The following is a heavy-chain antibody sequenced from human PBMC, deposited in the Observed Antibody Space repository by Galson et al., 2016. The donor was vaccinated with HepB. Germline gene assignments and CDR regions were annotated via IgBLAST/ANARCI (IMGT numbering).Heavy chain of an antibody. J-gene: IGHJ4*02. Sequence: SVKVSCKASGYIFISSYIHWVRQAPGQGLEWMGIINPSGGSTSYARKFQGRVTVTRDTSTSTVYMELSSLRSEDTAVYYCASDGDAYNYGFDSWGQGTLVTVSS. CDR2: INPSGGST. CDR3: ASDGDAYNYGFDS. CDR1: GYIFISSY. D-gene: IGHD5-18*01. V-gene: IGHV1-46*01.